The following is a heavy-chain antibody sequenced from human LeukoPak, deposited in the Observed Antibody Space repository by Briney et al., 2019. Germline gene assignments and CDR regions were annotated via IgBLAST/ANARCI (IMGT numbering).Heavy chain of an antibody. D-gene: IGHD6-13*01. V-gene: IGHV4-4*09. CDR1: GGSISSYY. CDR3: ARSRDIAAPFDP. J-gene: IGHJ5*02. Sequence: SETLSLTCTVSGGSISSYYWSWIRQPPGKGLEWIGYIYTSGSTNYNPSLKSRVTISVDTSKNQFSLKLSSVTAADTAVYYCARSRDIAAPFDPWGQGTLVTVSS. CDR2: IYTSGST.